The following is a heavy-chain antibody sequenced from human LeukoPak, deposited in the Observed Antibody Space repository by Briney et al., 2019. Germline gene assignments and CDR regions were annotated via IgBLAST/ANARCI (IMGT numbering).Heavy chain of an antibody. CDR3: ATNPFYDSSGYRDY. V-gene: IGHV1-24*01. CDR2: FDPEDGET. D-gene: IGHD3-22*01. CDR1: GYTLTELS. J-gene: IGHJ4*02. Sequence: ASVKVSCKVSGYTLTELSMHWVRQAPGKGLEWMGGFDPEDGETIYAQKFQGRVTMTEDTSTDTAYMELSSLGSEDTAVYYCATNPFYDSSGYRDYWGQGTLVTVSS.